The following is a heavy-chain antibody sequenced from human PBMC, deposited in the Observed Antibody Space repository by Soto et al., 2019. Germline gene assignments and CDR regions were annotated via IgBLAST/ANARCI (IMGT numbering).Heavy chain of an antibody. Sequence: GGSLRLSCAASGFTFSSYSMNWVRQAPGKGLEWVSSISSSSSYIYYADSVKGRFTISRDNAKNSLYLQMNSLRAEDTAVYYCARFDSSGYSPDYWGQGTLVTVSS. J-gene: IGHJ4*02. CDR2: ISSSSSYI. CDR1: GFTFSSYS. D-gene: IGHD3-22*01. V-gene: IGHV3-21*01. CDR3: ARFDSSGYSPDY.